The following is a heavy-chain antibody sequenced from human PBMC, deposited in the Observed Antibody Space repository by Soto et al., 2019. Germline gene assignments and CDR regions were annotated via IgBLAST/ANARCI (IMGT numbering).Heavy chain of an antibody. V-gene: IGHV3-23*01. J-gene: IGHJ4*02. CDR3: GKTAALYYFDY. CDR1: GFTFSTYA. D-gene: IGHD6-25*01. Sequence: EVQLLESGGGLVQPGTSLRLSCAASGFTFSTYAMNWVRQAPGKGLEWVSSISGSGGNTYYAASVKGRFTISRDNSKNTVDLKMKSLRAEDTAVYYCGKTAALYYFDYWGQGTLVSVS. CDR2: ISGSGGNT.